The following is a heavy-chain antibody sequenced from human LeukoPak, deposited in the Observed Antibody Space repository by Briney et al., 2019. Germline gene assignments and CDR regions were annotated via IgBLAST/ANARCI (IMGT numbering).Heavy chain of an antibody. CDR2: IYYSGST. D-gene: IGHD6-19*01. CDR1: GGSISSYY. CDR3: AREKGIAVADSPAGYYYYGMDV. Sequence: SETLSLTCTVSGGSISSYYWSWIRQPPGKGLEWIGYIYYSGSTNYNPSLKSRVTISVDTSKNQFSLKLSSVTAADTAVYYCAREKGIAVADSPAGYYYYGMDVWGQGTTVTVSS. V-gene: IGHV4-59*12. J-gene: IGHJ6*02.